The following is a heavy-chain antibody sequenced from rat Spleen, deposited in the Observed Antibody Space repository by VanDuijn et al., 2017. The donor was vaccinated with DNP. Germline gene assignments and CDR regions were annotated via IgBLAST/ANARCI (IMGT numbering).Heavy chain of an antibody. V-gene: IGHV5-7*01. Sequence: EVQLVESGGGLVQPGRSLKVSCAASGFTFSDYNMAWVRQAPKKGLEWVATISYDGRSTYYRDSVKGRFTISRDNAKNTQYLQMDSLRSEDTATYYCARQSGSYYWYFDFWGPGTMVTVSS. CDR2: ISYDGRST. CDR3: ARQSGSYYWYFDF. D-gene: IGHD5-1*01. J-gene: IGHJ1*01. CDR1: GFTFSDYN.